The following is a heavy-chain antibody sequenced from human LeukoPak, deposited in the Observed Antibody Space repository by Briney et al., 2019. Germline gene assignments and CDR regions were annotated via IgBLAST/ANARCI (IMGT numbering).Heavy chain of an antibody. CDR1: GFTFSSYG. J-gene: IGHJ4*02. CDR2: ISYDGSNK. CDR3: AKDLYYLASSGYYYPVDY. Sequence: GGSLRLSCAASGFTFSSYGMLWVRQAPGKGLEWVAVISYDGSNKYYADSVKGRFTISRDNSKNTLYLQMNSLRAEDTAVYYCAKDLYYLASSGYYYPVDYWGQGTLVTVSS. V-gene: IGHV3-30*18. D-gene: IGHD3-22*01.